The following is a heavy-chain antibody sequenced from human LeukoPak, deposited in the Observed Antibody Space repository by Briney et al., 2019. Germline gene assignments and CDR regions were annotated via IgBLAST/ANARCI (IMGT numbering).Heavy chain of an antibody. J-gene: IGHJ3*02. CDR2: IYPGDSDI. CDR3: ARQSTVVTQDAFDI. D-gene: IGHD4-23*01. CDR1: GYSFTNYW. Sequence: GESLKIPCKGSGYSFTNYWIGWVRQMPGKGLEWMGIIYPGDSDIRYSPSFQGQVTISADKSISTAYLQCSSLKASDTAMYYCARQSTVVTQDAFDIWGQGTMVTVSS. V-gene: IGHV5-51*01.